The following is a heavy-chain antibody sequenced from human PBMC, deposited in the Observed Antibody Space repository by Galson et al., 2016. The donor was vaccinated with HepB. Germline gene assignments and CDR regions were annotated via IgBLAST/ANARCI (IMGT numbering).Heavy chain of an antibody. CDR1: GFTFSSYA. CDR2: ISSDAVTT. CDR3: VTQYGVDV. J-gene: IGHJ6*02. V-gene: IGHV3-64D*09. Sequence: SLRLSCAAPGFTFSSYAMHWVRQAPGKGLEYVSAISSDAVTTYYAGSVKGRFTISRENSKNTLYLQMSGLRAKDTAVYYCVTQYGVDVWGQGTTVTVS.